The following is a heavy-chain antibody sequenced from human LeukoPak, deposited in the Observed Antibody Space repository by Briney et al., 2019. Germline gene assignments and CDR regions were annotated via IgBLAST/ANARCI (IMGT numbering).Heavy chain of an antibody. D-gene: IGHD4-11*01. V-gene: IGHV4-34*01. J-gene: IGHJ4*02. CDR2: INHSGDT. CDR1: GGAFSGYY. Sequence: SETLSLTCAVYGGAFSGYYWSWIRQPPGKGLEWMGEINHSGDTKYNPSLKSRVSMSVDVSKDQFSLKLTSLTAADTAVYYCARGSRNYNNYEGADYWGQRTLVTVSS. CDR3: ARGSRNYNNYEGADY.